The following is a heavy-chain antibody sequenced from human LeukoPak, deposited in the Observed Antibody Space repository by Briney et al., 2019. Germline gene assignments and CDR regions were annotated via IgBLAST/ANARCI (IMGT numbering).Heavy chain of an antibody. V-gene: IGHV4-4*07. CDR2: IYSSGST. CDR3: AKGGSSWYNWFDG. Sequence: KPAETLSLTCTVSGGSISSYYWSWIRQSAGKGLEWIGRIYSSGSTNYNPSLKSRVTMSIDTSKNKFSLNLSSVTAADTAMYYCAKGGSSWYNWFDGWGHLAIVTVSS. CDR1: GGSISSYY. D-gene: IGHD6-13*01. J-gene: IGHJ5*01.